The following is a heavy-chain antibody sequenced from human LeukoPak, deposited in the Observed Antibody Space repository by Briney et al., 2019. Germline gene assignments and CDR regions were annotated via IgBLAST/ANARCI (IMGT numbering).Heavy chain of an antibody. CDR3: ARSSEAAYYDSSPTGLYYFDY. J-gene: IGHJ4*02. CDR2: IIPIFGTA. CDR1: GGTFSTYV. V-gene: IGHV1-69*13. D-gene: IGHD3-22*01. Sequence: ASVKVSCKASGGTFSTYVISWVRQAPGQGLEWMGGIIPIFGTANYAQKFQGRVTITADESTSTAYMELSSLRSEDTAVYYCARSSEAAYYDSSPTGLYYFDYWGQGTLVTVSS.